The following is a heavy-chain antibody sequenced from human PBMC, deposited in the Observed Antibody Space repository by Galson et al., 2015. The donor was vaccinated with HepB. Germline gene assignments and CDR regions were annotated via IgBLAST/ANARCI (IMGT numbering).Heavy chain of an antibody. D-gene: IGHD1/OR15-1a*01. J-gene: IGHJ4*02. CDR2: IIPIIGAP. Sequence: SVKVSCKASGGAFDTYGFSWVRQAPGQGLEWMGGIIPIIGAPNYARKFEDRVTMTADESSNTASMELSRLRSDDTAVYYCAIRPYNNNEFDLDYWGQGTLVTVTS. V-gene: IGHV1-69*13. CDR1: GGAFDTYG. CDR3: AIRPYNNNEFDLDY.